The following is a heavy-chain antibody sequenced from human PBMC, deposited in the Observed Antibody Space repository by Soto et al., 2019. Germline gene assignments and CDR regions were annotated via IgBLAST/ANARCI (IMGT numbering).Heavy chain of an antibody. CDR3: ARGGTRSDAFDI. J-gene: IGHJ3*02. CDR2: INHSGST. CDR1: GGCFSGYY. Sequence: QVQLQQWGAGLLKPSETLSLTCAVYGGCFSGYYWSWIRQPPGKGLEWIGEINHSGSTNYNPSLKSRFTISVDTSKNQFSLKLSSVTAADKAVYYCARGGTRSDAFDIWGQGTMVTVSS. V-gene: IGHV4-34*01.